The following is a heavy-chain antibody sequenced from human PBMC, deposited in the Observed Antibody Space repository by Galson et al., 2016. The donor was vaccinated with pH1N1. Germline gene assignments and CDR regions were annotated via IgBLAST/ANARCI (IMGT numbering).Heavy chain of an antibody. V-gene: IGHV3-11*01. J-gene: IGHJ6*02. CDR3: ARVGAMLTSYYHGMDA. CDR1: GFTLSAYY. CDR2: ISANGDTK. Sequence: SLRLSCAASGFTLSAYYMGWIRQAPGKGLEWISYISANGDTKHYAESVKGRFTVSRDNPENLLYLEMNSLRGGDTAVYFCARVGAMLTSYYHGMDAWGQGTTVVVSS. D-gene: IGHD3-10*01.